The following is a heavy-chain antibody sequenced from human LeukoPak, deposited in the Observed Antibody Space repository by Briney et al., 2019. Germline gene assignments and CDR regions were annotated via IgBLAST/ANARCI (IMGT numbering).Heavy chain of an antibody. V-gene: IGHV4-31*03. CDR1: GGSISNGDYY. CDR3: ARDRRWLRFHGVDI. CDR2: IYYSGST. Sequence: SETLSLTCTVSGGSISNGDYYWTWIRQHPGKGLEWIGYIYYSGSTYYNPSLKSRVVISVDTSKNQFSLKLKSVTAADTAVYYCARDRRWLRFHGVDILGQGTMVTVSS. D-gene: IGHD5-12*01. J-gene: IGHJ3*02.